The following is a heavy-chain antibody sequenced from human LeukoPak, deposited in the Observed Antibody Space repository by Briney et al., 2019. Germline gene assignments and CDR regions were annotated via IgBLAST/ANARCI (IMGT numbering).Heavy chain of an antibody. CDR3: KIVVVPAATSEY. Sequence: PGGSLRLSCAASGFTFSGSAMHWVRQASGKGLEWVGRIRSKANSYATAYAASVKGRFTISRDDSKNTAYLQMNSLKTEDTAVYYCKIVVVPAATSEYWGQGTLVTVSS. CDR2: IRSKANSYAT. V-gene: IGHV3-73*01. CDR1: GFTFSGSA. J-gene: IGHJ4*02. D-gene: IGHD2-2*01.